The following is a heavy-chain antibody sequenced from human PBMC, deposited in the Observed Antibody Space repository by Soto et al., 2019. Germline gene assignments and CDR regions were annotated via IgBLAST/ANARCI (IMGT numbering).Heavy chain of an antibody. CDR3: AKVLMVRGVSYYFDY. Sequence: GGSLRLSCAASGFTFSSYAMSWVRQAPGKGLEWVSAISGSGGSTYYADSVKGRFTISRDNSKNTLYLQMNSLRAEDTAVYYCAKVLMVRGVSYYFDYWGQGTLVTVSS. D-gene: IGHD3-10*01. CDR2: ISGSGGST. J-gene: IGHJ4*02. V-gene: IGHV3-23*01. CDR1: GFTFSSYA.